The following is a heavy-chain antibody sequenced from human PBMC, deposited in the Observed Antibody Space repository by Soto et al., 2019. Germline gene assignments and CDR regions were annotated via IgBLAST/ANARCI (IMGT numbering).Heavy chain of an antibody. CDR2: IRGSGGDT. D-gene: IGHD3-9*01. CDR3: AKERFEGGSNGMDV. CDR1: GFTFSSYA. J-gene: IGHJ6*02. V-gene: IGHV3-23*01. Sequence: EVQLLESGGGLVQPGGSLRLSCAASGFTFSSYAMSWVRQAPGKGLEWVSSIRGSGGDTYYADSVKGRFTISRDNSKNTVYVQMNSLRAEXTAVYYXAKERFEGGSNGMDVWGRGTTVTVSS.